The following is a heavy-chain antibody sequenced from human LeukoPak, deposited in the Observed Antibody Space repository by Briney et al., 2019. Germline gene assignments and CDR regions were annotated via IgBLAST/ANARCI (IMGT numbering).Heavy chain of an antibody. V-gene: IGHV3-23*01. J-gene: IGHJ4*02. Sequence: GGSLRLSCAASGFTFRSYAMSWVRQAPGKGLEWVSSISGSGGNKNYADSVRGRFTISRDNSKNTLFVQMNSLRAEDTAIYYCAKDMLAVAGTADYWGQGTLVTVSS. CDR1: GFTFRSYA. CDR3: AKDMLAVAGTADY. CDR2: ISGSGGNK. D-gene: IGHD6-19*01.